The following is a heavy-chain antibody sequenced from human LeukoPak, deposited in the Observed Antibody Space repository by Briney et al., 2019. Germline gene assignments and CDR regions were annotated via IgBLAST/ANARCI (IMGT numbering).Heavy chain of an antibody. J-gene: IGHJ4*02. V-gene: IGHV6-1*01. CDR3: AREPDDSGCDS. CDR1: GDSVSSNRAA. D-gene: IGHD6-19*01. CDR2: TYYRSKWYN. Sequence: SQTLSLTCAISGDSVSSNRAAWNWIRQSLSRGLEWLGRTYYRSKWYNDYAVSVKSRITINPDTSKNHFSLQLNSVTPEDTAVYYCAREPDDSGCDSWGQGTLVTVSS.